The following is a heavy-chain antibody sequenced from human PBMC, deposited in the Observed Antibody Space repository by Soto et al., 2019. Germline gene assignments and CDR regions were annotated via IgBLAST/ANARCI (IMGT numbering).Heavy chain of an antibody. V-gene: IGHV4-39*01. CDR2: IYYSGST. CDR3: ARLPLVVVAAYGGGFDY. Sequence: QLQLQESGPGLVKPSETLSLTCTVSGGSISSSSYYWGWIRQPPGNGLEWIGSIYYSGSTYYNPSLKSRVTISVDTSKNQFSLKLSSVTAADTAVYYCARLPLVVVAAYGGGFDYWGQGTLVTVSS. J-gene: IGHJ4*02. CDR1: GGSISSSSYY. D-gene: IGHD2-15*01.